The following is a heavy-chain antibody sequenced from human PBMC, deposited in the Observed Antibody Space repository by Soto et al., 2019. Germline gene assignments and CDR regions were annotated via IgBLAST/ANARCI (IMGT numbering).Heavy chain of an antibody. D-gene: IGHD4-17*01. CDR3: ARERLRINWFDP. CDR2: ISYDGSNK. V-gene: IGHV3-30*03. CDR1: GFTFSSDG. J-gene: IGHJ5*02. Sequence: PGGSLRLSCAASGFTFSSDGMHWVRQAPGKGLEWVAVISYDGSNKYYAGSVKGRFTISRDNSKNTLYLQMNSLRAEDTAVYYCARERLRINWFDPWGQGTLVTVSS.